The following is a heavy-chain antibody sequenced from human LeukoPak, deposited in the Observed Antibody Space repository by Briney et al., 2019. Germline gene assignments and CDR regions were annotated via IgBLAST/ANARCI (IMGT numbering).Heavy chain of an antibody. J-gene: IGHJ3*02. V-gene: IGHV4-61*02. CDR2: IYTSGST. CDR3: ARDSGGDSIFDI. D-gene: IGHD2-21*02. Sequence: SQTLSLTCTVSGGSISSGSYYWSWIRQPAGKGLEWIGRIYTSGSTNYNPSLKSRVTMSVDTSKNQFSLKLSSVTAADTAVYYCARDSGGDSIFDIWGQGTMVTVSS. CDR1: GGSISSGSYY.